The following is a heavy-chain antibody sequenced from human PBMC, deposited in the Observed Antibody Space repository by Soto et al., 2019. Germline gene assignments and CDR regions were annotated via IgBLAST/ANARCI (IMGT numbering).Heavy chain of an antibody. CDR3: AKDYYGGDYADYYYYGMDV. J-gene: IGHJ6*02. CDR2: ISGSGGST. Sequence: GGSLRVSCAPSGITFYSYAMSWGPPAPWKGLDWVSAISGSGGSTYYADSVEGRFTISRDNSKNTLYLQMNSLRAEDTAVYYCAKDYYGGDYADYYYYGMDVWGQGTTVTVS. V-gene: IGHV3-23*01. D-gene: IGHD4-17*01. CDR1: GITFYSYA.